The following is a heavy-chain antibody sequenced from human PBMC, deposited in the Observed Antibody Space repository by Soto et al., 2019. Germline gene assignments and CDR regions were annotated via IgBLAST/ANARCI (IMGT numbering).Heavy chain of an antibody. Sequence: QVQLVQSGAEVKKPGSSVKVSCKASGGTFSSYAISWVRQAPGQGLEWMGGIIPIFGTANYAQKFQGRVTITADESTSTAYMELSSLRSEDTAVYYCAITTPPPYCSSTSCQGWDYYGMDVWGQGTTVTVSS. J-gene: IGHJ6*02. V-gene: IGHV1-69*01. D-gene: IGHD2-2*01. CDR2: IIPIFGTA. CDR3: AITTPPPYCSSTSCQGWDYYGMDV. CDR1: GGTFSSYA.